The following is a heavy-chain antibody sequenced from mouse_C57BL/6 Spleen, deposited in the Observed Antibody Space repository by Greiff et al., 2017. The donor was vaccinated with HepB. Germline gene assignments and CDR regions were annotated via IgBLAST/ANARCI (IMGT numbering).Heavy chain of an antibody. CDR2: IHPNSGST. CDR3: ARSEKLYGSSDY. D-gene: IGHD1-1*01. CDR1: GYTFTSYW. Sequence: QVQLQQSGAELVKPGASVKLSCKASGYTFTSYWMHWVKQRPGQGLEWIGMIHPNSGSTNYNEKFKSKATLTVDKSSSTAYMQLSSLTSEDSAVYYCARSEKLYGSSDYWGQGTTLTVSS. J-gene: IGHJ2*01. V-gene: IGHV1-64*01.